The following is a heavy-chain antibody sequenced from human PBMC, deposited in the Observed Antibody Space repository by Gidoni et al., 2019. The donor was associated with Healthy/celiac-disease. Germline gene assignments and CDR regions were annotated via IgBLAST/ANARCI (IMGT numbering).Heavy chain of an antibody. V-gene: IGHV3-15*01. J-gene: IGHJ4*02. CDR3: TTDGLHDYGGPSPLDY. D-gene: IGHD4-17*01. CDR2: IKSKTDGGTT. CDR1: GFTFSNAW. Sequence: EVQLVESGGGLVKPGGSLRLSCAASGFTFSNAWMSWVRQAPGKGLEWVGRIKSKTDGGTTDYAAPVKGRFTISREDSKNTLYLQMNSLKTEDTAVYYCTTDGLHDYGGPSPLDYWGQGTLVTVSS.